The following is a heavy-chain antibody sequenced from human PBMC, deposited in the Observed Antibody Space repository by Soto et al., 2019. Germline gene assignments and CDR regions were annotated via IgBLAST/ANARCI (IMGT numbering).Heavy chain of an antibody. D-gene: IGHD2-2*01. CDR1: GFSLTTTEVG. J-gene: IGHJ4*02. CDR3: VHRAIQSCSTTTCHANFDY. Sequence: SGPTLGNPTQTLTLTCSFSGFSLTTTEVGVGWIRQPPGKAPEWLALVYWDDDKRYSPSLKSRLTITKDTSKNHVVLTMTNMDPVDTATYYCVHRAIQSCSTTTCHANFDYWGQGILVTVSS. CDR2: VYWDDDK. V-gene: IGHV2-5*02.